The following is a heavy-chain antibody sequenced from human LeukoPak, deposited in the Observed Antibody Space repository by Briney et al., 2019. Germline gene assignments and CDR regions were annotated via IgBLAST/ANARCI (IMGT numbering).Heavy chain of an antibody. CDR3: ARDGDTAMVTPFDY. D-gene: IGHD5-18*01. V-gene: IGHV3-21*01. CDR1: GFTFSSYS. Sequence: GGSLRLSCAASGFTFSSYSMNWVRQAPGKGLEWVSSISSSSSYIYYADSVKGRFTISRDNAKNSLYLQMNSLRAEDTAVYYCARDGDTAMVTPFDYWGQEPWSPSPQ. J-gene: IGHJ4*01. CDR2: ISSSSSYI.